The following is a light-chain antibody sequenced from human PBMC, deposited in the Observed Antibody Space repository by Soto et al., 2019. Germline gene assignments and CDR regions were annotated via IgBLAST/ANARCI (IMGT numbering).Light chain of an antibody. Sequence: QSVLTRPASVSGSPGQSITISCTGTSSDIGIYNLVSWYQQHPGKAPKLMIYEGSKRPSGASNRFSASKSGNTASLTISGLQTEDEADYYCCSYAGSSIYVFGTGTKVTV. CDR1: SSDIGIYNL. V-gene: IGLV2-23*01. CDR3: CSYAGSSIYV. CDR2: EGS. J-gene: IGLJ1*01.